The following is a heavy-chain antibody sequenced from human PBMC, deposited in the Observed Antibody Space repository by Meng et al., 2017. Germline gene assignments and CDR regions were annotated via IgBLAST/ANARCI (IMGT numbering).Heavy chain of an antibody. CDR1: GAAISSCSYS. V-gene: IGHV4-39*07. CDR3: ARLYWFDP. CDR2: IYYSGCT. J-gene: IGHJ5*02. Sequence: LRLPGSGPGMRKPSATLPLTCLVSGAAISSCSYSWAWIRQAPGKGLEWICSIYYSGCTYHNPSLKSRVTISVDTSKNQFSLKLSSVSAADTAVYYCARLYWFDPWGQGTLVTVSS.